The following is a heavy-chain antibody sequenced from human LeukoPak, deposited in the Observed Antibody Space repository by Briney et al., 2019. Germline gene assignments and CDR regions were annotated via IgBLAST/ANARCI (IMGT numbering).Heavy chain of an antibody. Sequence: SETLSLTCTVSGGSISSSSYYWNWIRQPPGKGLEWIGNIYYSGSTYYNPSLKSRVTISVDTSKNQFSLKLSSVTAADTAVYYCAREHGDKGHWGQGTLVTVSS. D-gene: IGHD5-24*01. J-gene: IGHJ4*02. V-gene: IGHV4-39*02. CDR1: GGSISSSSYY. CDR3: AREHGDKGH. CDR2: IYYSGST.